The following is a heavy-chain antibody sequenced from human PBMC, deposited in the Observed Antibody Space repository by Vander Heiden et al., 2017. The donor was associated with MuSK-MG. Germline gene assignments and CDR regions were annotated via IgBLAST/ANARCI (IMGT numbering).Heavy chain of an antibody. D-gene: IGHD2-21*02. CDR2: INHSGST. CDR3: ASVGAYCGGDCYPDHNWFDP. V-gene: IGHV4-34*01. Sequence: QVQLQQWGAGLLEPSETLSLTCAVSGGSFSGYYWRWIRQPPGKGLEWIGEINHSGSTNYNPSLKSRVTISVDTSKNQFSLKLSSVTAADTAVYYCASVGAYCGGDCYPDHNWFDPWGQGTLVSVSS. J-gene: IGHJ5*02. CDR1: GGSFSGYY.